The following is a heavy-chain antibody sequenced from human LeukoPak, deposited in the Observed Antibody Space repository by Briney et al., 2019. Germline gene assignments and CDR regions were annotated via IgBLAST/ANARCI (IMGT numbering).Heavy chain of an antibody. D-gene: IGHD3-10*01. V-gene: IGHV1-8*01. Sequence: SVKVSCKASRYTFTSYDINWVREAAGHGLEWMGWMNPNTGRTGYAQKFQGRITMTRHTSINTAYMELTNLRSEDTAIYYCARLSQTPDYYTLGGYYYLGYWGQGSPVTVSS. CDR2: MNPNTGRT. CDR1: RYTFTSYD. CDR3: ARLSQTPDYYTLGGYYYLGY. J-gene: IGHJ4*02.